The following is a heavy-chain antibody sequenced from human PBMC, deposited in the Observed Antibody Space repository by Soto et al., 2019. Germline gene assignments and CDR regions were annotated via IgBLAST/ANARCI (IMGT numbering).Heavy chain of an antibody. CDR1: GFTFSSYG. V-gene: IGHV3-30*18. CDR2: ISYDGSNK. J-gene: IGHJ4*02. Sequence: GGSLRLSCAASGFTFSSYGMHWVRQAPGKGLEWVAVISYDGSNKYYADSVKGRFTISRDNSKNTLYLQMNSLRAEDTAVYYCANGAGTLDYWGQGTLVTVSS. D-gene: IGHD6-13*01. CDR3: ANGAGTLDY.